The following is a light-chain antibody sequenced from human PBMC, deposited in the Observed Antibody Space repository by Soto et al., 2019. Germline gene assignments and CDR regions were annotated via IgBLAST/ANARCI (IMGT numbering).Light chain of an antibody. CDR2: AAS. CDR3: QQSYSTPYT. V-gene: IGKV1-39*01. Sequence: MTQSPATVSASVGDRVTITCRASQSISSYLNWYQQKPGKAPKLLIYAASSLQSGVPSRFSGSGSGTDFTLTISSLQPEDFATYYCQQSYSTPYTFGQGTKLEIK. CDR1: QSISSY. J-gene: IGKJ2*01.